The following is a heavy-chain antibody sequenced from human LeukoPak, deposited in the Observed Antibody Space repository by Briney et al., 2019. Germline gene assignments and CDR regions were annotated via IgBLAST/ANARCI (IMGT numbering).Heavy chain of an antibody. J-gene: IGHJ4*02. CDR3: ARLPGSAWSIDC. D-gene: IGHD6-19*01. Sequence: SETLSLTCTVSGGSISSGDYCWGWFRQPPGKGLEWIASIYYSGSTYYNPSLKSRVSISVDTSNNQFSLRLSSVTATDTAVYYCARLPGSAWSIDCWGQGTLVTVSS. CDR1: GGSISSGDYC. CDR2: IYYSGST. V-gene: IGHV4-39*01.